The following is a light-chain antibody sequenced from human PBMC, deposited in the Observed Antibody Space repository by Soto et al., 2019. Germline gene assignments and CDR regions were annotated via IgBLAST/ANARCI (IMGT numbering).Light chain of an antibody. CDR2: VAS. CDR1: QSVSSSY. Sequence: EIVLTQSPGTLSLSPGERATLSCRVSQSVSSSYLAWYQQKPGQAPRLLIFVASNRATGIPDRFSGSGSGTDFTLTISRLEPEDFAAYYCQQYGISPRTFGQVTKVEIK. V-gene: IGKV3-20*01. CDR3: QQYGISPRT. J-gene: IGKJ1*01.